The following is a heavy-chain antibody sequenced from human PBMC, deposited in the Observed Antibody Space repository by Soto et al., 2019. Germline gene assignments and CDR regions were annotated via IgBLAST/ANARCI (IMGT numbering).Heavy chain of an antibody. D-gene: IGHD4-17*01. CDR3: ARDTRAVYGDYAVYNWFDP. V-gene: IGHV3-21*01. CDR2: ISSGSSYI. Sequence: PVGSLRLSCAASGFTFSSYSMNWVRQAPGKGLEWVSSISSGSSYIYYADSVKGRFTISRDNAKNSLYLQMNSLRAEDTAVYYCARDTRAVYGDYAVYNWFDPCGQRTLVPVSS. CDR1: GFTFSSYS. J-gene: IGHJ5*02.